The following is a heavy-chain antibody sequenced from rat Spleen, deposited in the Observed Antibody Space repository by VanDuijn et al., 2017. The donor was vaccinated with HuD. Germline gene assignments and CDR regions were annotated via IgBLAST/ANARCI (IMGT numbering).Heavy chain of an antibody. CDR3: ARVAAPITGGFDY. V-gene: IGHV4-2*01. CDR1: GFTFKNYW. Sequence: EVQLVESGGGLVQPGRSLKLSCVASGFTFKNYWMGWVRQAPGKGLEWIGDISQDSSTINYTPSLKDKFTISRDNAQDTLYLQMSKLGSEDTAIYSCARVAAPITGGFDYWGQGVMVTVSS. J-gene: IGHJ2*01. D-gene: IGHD3-1*01. CDR2: ISQDSSTI.